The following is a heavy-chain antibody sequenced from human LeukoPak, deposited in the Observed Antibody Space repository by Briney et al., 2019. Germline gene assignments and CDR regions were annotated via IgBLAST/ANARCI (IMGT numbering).Heavy chain of an antibody. CDR1: GFRFIDYW. Sequence: GGSLRLSCVASGFRFIDYWMTWVRQAPGRGLEWVANINQNGSEIYYLDSVEGRFTISRDNAKNSLYLQMNSLRAEDTAVYYCAELGITMIGGVWGKGTTVTISS. V-gene: IGHV3-7*01. CDR2: INQNGSEI. J-gene: IGHJ6*04. D-gene: IGHD3-10*02. CDR3: AELGITMIGGV.